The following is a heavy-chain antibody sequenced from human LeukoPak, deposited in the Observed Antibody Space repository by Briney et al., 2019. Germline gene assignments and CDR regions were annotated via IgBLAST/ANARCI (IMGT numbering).Heavy chain of an antibody. CDR3: ARGGAEFRYCSGGSCYSGYYFDY. D-gene: IGHD2-15*01. V-gene: IGHV4-34*01. J-gene: IGHJ4*02. CDR2: INHSGST. Sequence: SEALSLTCAVYGGSFSGYYWSWIRQPPGKGLEWIGEINHSGSTNYNPSLKSRVTISVDTSKNQFSLKLSSVTAADTAVYYCARGGAEFRYCSGGSCYSGYYFDYWGQGTLVTVSS. CDR1: GGSFSGYY.